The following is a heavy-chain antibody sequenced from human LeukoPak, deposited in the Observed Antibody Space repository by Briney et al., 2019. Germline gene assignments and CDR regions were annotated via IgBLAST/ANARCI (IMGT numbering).Heavy chain of an antibody. D-gene: IGHD3-3*01. CDR2: IRYDGNGK. CDR1: GFIFSNYG. CDR3: AKGGYYDVWSTYDY. Sequence: GGSLRLSCAASGFIFSNYGMHWVRQAPSKGLEWVAFIRYDGNGKYYGDSVEGRFTISRDSSKNTLSLQMNSLKSEDTAVYYCAKGGYYDVWSTYDYWGQGTLVTVSS. V-gene: IGHV3-30*02. J-gene: IGHJ4*02.